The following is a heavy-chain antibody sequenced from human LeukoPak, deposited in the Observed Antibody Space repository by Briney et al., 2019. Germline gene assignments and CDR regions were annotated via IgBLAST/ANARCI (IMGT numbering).Heavy chain of an antibody. Sequence: SETLSITCAVYGGSFSGYYWSWIRQHPGKGLEWIGYIYYSGSTYYNPSLKSRVTISVDTSKNQFSLKLSSVTAADTAVYYCARVPLQRYCSSTSCYPGLYFQHWGQGTLVTVSS. CDR3: ARVPLQRYCSSTSCYPGLYFQH. J-gene: IGHJ1*01. CDR1: GGSFSGYY. V-gene: IGHV4-31*11. D-gene: IGHD2-2*01. CDR2: IYYSGST.